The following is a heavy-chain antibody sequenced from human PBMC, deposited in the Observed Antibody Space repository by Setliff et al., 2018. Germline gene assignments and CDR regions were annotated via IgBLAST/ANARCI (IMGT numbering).Heavy chain of an antibody. D-gene: IGHD4-4*01. Sequence: ASVKVSCKASGGTFSSYAISWVRQAPGQGLEWMGRIIPIFGTANYAQKFQGRVTITADKSTSTAYMELSSLRSEDTAVYYRARALLPIYDYSNYEEENYAFDIWGQGTMVTVSS. J-gene: IGHJ3*02. V-gene: IGHV1-69*06. CDR1: GGTFSSYA. CDR2: IIPIFGTA. CDR3: ARALLPIYDYSNYEEENYAFDI.